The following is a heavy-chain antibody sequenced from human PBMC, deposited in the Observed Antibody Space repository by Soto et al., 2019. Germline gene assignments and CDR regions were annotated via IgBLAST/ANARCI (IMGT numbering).Heavy chain of an antibody. CDR3: ARGVCSESYCGWYGMDV. D-gene: IGHD1-26*01. V-gene: IGHV3-48*03. J-gene: IGHJ6*02. CDR1: GFTFSSYE. CDR2: ISSSGSTI. Sequence: EVQLVESGGGLVQPGGSLRLSCAASGFTFSSYEMNCVRQAPGKGRAWVSYISSSGSTIYYADSVKGRFTISRDNAKNSLYLQMNSLRAEDTAVYYCARGVCSESYCGWYGMDVWGQGTTVTVS.